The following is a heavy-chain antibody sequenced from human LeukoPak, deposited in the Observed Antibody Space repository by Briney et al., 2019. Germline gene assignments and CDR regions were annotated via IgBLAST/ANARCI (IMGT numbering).Heavy chain of an antibody. J-gene: IGHJ4*02. CDR2: ISWDGGGT. CDR3: AKDMAAYYYASGNIDY. D-gene: IGHD3-10*01. V-gene: IGHV3-43D*03. Sequence: GGSLRLSCAASGFTFDGYAMHWVRQAPGKGLEWVSVISWDGGGTYYADSVKGRVSISRDNSKNSLYLQMNSLRAEDTALYYCAKDMAAYYYASGNIDYWGQGTLVTVSS. CDR1: GFTFDGYA.